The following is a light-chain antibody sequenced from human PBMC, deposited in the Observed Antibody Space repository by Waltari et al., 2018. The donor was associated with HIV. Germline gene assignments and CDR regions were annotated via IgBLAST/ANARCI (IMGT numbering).Light chain of an antibody. CDR1: SGRIGSKY. CDR2: ENT. CDR3: QSYDDNNSWI. V-gene: IGLV6-57*04. J-gene: IGLJ3*02. Sequence: NFMLTQPHSVSASPGKTTTFSCTRNSGRIGSKYVQWYQQRPGSAPIIVIFENTKRPPGVPDRFSGSIDSSSNSASLTISGLKTEDEATYYCQSYDDNNSWIFGGGTMLTVL.